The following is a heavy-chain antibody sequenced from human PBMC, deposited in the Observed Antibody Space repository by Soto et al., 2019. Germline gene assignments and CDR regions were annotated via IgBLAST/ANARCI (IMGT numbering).Heavy chain of an antibody. CDR3: AREAGTWHLPLNWFDP. D-gene: IGHD6-19*01. V-gene: IGHV3-48*02. J-gene: IGHJ5*02. Sequence: GGSLRLSCAASGFTFSSYSMNWVRQAPGKGLELVSYISSSSSTIYYADSVKGRFTISRDNAKNSLYLQMNSLRDEDTAVYYCAREAGTWHLPLNWFDPWGQGTLVTVSS. CDR2: ISSSSSTI. CDR1: GFTFSSYS.